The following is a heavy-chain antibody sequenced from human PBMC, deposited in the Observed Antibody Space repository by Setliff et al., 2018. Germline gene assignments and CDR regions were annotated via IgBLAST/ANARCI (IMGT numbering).Heavy chain of an antibody. D-gene: IGHD1-26*01. CDR1: GYTFTSYD. V-gene: IGHV1-8*03. Sequence: ASVKVSCKASGYTFTSYDINWVRQATGQGLEWMGWMNPNSGNTGYAQKFQGRVTITRNTSISTAYMELSSLRSEDTAMYYCARHVLNRGTYPRPCDSWGQGTLVTVSS. CDR2: MNPNSGNT. CDR3: ARHVLNRGTYPRPCDS. J-gene: IGHJ4*02.